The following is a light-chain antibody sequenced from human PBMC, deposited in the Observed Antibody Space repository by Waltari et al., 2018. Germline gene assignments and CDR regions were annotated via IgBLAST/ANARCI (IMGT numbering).Light chain of an antibody. CDR3: QQYYDTPGVT. J-gene: IGKJ3*01. V-gene: IGKV1-NL1*01. CDR1: QGISNY. Sequence: IRIAASPCPLSAAVGGKSNITCRASQGISNYLAWYQHKPGKAPILLIYDASRLESGVPSRFSGSGSGTDYTLTINNLQPEDFATYYCQQYYDTPGVTFGPGTTVDIK. CDR2: DAS.